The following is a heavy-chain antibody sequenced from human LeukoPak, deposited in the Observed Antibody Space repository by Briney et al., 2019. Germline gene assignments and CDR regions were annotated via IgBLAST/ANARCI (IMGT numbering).Heavy chain of an antibody. D-gene: IGHD6-19*01. Sequence: PGGSLRLSCAASGFTFSSYWMSWVRQAPGKGLEWVANIKQDGSEKYYVDSVKGRFTISRDNAKNSLYLQMNSLRAEDTAVYYCAKTPRYSSGWYNGWGQGTLVTVSS. V-gene: IGHV3-7*03. CDR1: GFTFSSYW. CDR2: IKQDGSEK. CDR3: AKTPRYSSGWYNG. J-gene: IGHJ4*02.